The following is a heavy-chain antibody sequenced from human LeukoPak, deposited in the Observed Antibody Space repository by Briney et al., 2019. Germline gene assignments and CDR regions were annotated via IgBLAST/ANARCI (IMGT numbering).Heavy chain of an antibody. CDR1: GFTVSSNY. V-gene: IGHV3-66*01. J-gene: IGHJ4*02. CDR3: AREGAHYGSGWYYFDY. Sequence: GGSLRLSCAASGFTVSSNYMSWVRQAPGKGLEWVSVIYSGGSTYYADSVKGRFTISRDNSKNTLYLQMNSLRAEDTAVYYCAREGAHYGSGWYYFDYWGQGTLVTVSS. CDR2: IYSGGST. D-gene: IGHD3-10*01.